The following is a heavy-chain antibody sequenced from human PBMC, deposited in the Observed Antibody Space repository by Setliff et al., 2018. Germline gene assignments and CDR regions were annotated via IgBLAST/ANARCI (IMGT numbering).Heavy chain of an antibody. Sequence: PGGSLRLSCAASGFTFSSYGMHWVRQAPGKGLEWVAVIWYDGSNKYYADSVKGRFTISRDNSKNTLYLQMNSLRAEDTAMYYCAKDYGSGSYGRIDYWGQGTLVTVSS. CDR1: GFTFSSYG. CDR2: IWYDGSNK. J-gene: IGHJ4*02. V-gene: IGHV3-33*06. CDR3: AKDYGSGSYGRIDY. D-gene: IGHD1-26*01.